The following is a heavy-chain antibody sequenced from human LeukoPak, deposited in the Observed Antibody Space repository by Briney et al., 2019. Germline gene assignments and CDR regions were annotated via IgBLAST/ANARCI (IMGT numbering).Heavy chain of an antibody. CDR1: GFTFSSYA. V-gene: IGHV3-23*01. CDR3: AKALSSGWYDGDGYFDY. Sequence: GGSLRLSCAASGFTFSSYAMSWVRQAPGKGLEWVSAISGSGGSTYYADSVKGRFTISRDNSKNTLYLQMNSLRAEDTAVYYCAKALSSGWYDGDGYFDYWGQGTLVTVSS. D-gene: IGHD6-19*01. J-gene: IGHJ4*02. CDR2: ISGSGGST.